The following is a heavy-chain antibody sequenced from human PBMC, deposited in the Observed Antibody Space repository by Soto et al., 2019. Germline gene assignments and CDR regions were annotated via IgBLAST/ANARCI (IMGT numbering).Heavy chain of an antibody. CDR1: GGSISSGGYY. D-gene: IGHD2-8*02. CDR3: AREPTGSYNTVSWFDP. CDR2: IYYSGST. Sequence: SETLSLTCTVSGGSISSGGYYWSWIRQHPGKGLEWIGYIYYSGSTYYNPSLKSRVTISVDTSKNQFSLKLSSVTAADTAVYYCAREPTGSYNTVSWFDPWGQGTLVTVSS. V-gene: IGHV4-31*03. J-gene: IGHJ5*02.